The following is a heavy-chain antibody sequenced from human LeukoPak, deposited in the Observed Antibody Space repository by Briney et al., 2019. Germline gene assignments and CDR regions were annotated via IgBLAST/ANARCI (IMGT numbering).Heavy chain of an antibody. CDR2: IYHSGST. CDR1: SYSISSGYY. CDR3: ARRYYDFWSGYYVDY. V-gene: IGHV4-38-2*01. D-gene: IGHD3-3*01. Sequence: SETLSLTCAVSSYSISSGYYWGWIRQPPGKGLEWIGSIYHSGSTYYNPSLKSRVTISVDTSKNQFSLKLSSVTAADTAVYYWARRYYDFWSGYYVDYWGQGTLVTVSS. J-gene: IGHJ4*02.